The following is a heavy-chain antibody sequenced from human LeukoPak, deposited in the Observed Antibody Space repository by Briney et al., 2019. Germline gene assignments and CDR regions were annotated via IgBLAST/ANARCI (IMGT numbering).Heavy chain of an antibody. Sequence: SGTLSLTCTVSGGSISSSSYYWGWIRQPPGKGLEWIRSIYYSGITYYNPSLKSRVTISVDTSKTQSSLKLSSVTAADTAVYYCARPLYSSGWYSWGQGTLVTVSS. J-gene: IGHJ4*02. V-gene: IGHV4-39*01. CDR2: IYYSGIT. CDR1: GGSISSSSYY. D-gene: IGHD6-19*01. CDR3: ARPLYSSGWYS.